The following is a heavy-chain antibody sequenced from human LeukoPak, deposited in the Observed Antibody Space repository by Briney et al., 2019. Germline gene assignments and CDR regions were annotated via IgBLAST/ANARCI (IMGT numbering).Heavy chain of an antibody. Sequence: ASVKVSCKASGYTFTGYYMHWVRQAPGQGLEWMGWINPNSGGTNYAQKFQGRVTMTRDTSISTAYMELSRLRSDDTAVYYCARVMVRYCSGGSCYLNWFDPWGQGTLVTVSS. CDR3: ARVMVRYCSGGSCYLNWFDP. J-gene: IGHJ5*02. D-gene: IGHD2-15*01. V-gene: IGHV1-2*02. CDR1: GYTFTGYY. CDR2: INPNSGGT.